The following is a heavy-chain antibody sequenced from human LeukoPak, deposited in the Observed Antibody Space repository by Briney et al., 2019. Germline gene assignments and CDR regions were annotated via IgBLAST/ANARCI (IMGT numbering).Heavy chain of an antibody. CDR3: AVGFDYYYYMDV. Sequence: GGSLRLSCAASGFTFSSYEMNWVRQAPGKGLEWVSYISSSGSTIYYADSVKGRFTISRDNSKNTLYLQMNSLRAEDTAVYYCAVGFDYYYYMDVWGKGTTVTISS. J-gene: IGHJ6*03. D-gene: IGHD3-10*01. CDR2: ISSSGSTI. CDR1: GFTFSSYE. V-gene: IGHV3-48*03.